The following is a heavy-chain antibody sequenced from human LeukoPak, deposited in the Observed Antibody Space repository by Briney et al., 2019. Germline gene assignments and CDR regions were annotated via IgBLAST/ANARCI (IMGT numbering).Heavy chain of an antibody. J-gene: IGHJ6*03. CDR3: ARGRSDLTAPYYMDV. CDR1: GGSIGSDY. V-gene: IGHV4-34*01. D-gene: IGHD3-9*01. CDR2: INHSGST. Sequence: SETLSLTCTVSGGSIGSDYWTWIRQPPGKGLEWIGEINHSGSTNYNPSLKSRVTISVDTSKNQFSLKLSSVTAADTAVFYCARGRSDLTAPYYMDVWGKGTTVTVSS.